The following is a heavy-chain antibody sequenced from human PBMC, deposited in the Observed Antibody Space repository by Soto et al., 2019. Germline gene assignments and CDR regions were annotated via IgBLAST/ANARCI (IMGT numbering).Heavy chain of an antibody. D-gene: IGHD4-17*01. Sequence: EVQLVESGGGLVQPGGSLRLSCSASGFTFSSYSMNWVRQAPGKGLEWVSYISSSSSTIYYADSVKGRFTIPRDNAKNSLYLQTNSLRAEDTAVYYCARVGTVLDYWGQGTLVTVSS. CDR2: ISSSSSTI. CDR1: GFTFSSYS. V-gene: IGHV3-48*01. CDR3: ARVGTVLDY. J-gene: IGHJ4*02.